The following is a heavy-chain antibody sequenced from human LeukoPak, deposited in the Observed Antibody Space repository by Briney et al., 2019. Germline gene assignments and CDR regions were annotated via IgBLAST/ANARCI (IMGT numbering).Heavy chain of an antibody. CDR3: ARGTNWNVVHAFDI. CDR1: GGSISSGSYY. CDR2: IYTSGST. Sequence: SQTLSLTCTVSGGSISSGSYYWSWIRQPAGKGLEWIGRIYTSGSTNYNPSLKSRVTISVDTSKNQFSLKLRSVTAADTAVYYCARGTNWNVVHAFDIWGQGTMVTVSS. D-gene: IGHD1-1*01. J-gene: IGHJ3*02. V-gene: IGHV4-61*02.